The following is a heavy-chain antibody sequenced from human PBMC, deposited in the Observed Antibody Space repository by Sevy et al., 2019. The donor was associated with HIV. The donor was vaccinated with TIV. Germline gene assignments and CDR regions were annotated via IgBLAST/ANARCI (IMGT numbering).Heavy chain of an antibody. D-gene: IGHD2-15*01. CDR2: INPSSGGT. CDR1: GYTFTYYY. V-gene: IGHV1-2*02. CDR3: ARQVDNWFDP. Sequence: ASVKVSCETSGYTFTYYYIHWVRQAPGQGLEWMGWINPSSGGTQYAQKFQGRVSVTSDTSRRTSNMELRGLRSDDTALNYCARQVDNWFDPWGQGTPVTVSS. J-gene: IGHJ5*02.